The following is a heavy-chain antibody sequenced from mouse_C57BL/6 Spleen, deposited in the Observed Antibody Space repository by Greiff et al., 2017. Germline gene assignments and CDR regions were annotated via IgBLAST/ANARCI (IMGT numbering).Heavy chain of an antibody. Sequence: QVQLQQPGAELVMPGASVKLSCKASGYTFTSYWMHWVKQRPGQGLEWIGEIDPSDSYTNYNQKFKGKSTLTVDKSSSTAYMQLSSLTSEDSAVYYCARRVVATENWYFDVWGTGTTVTVSS. V-gene: IGHV1-69*01. CDR2: IDPSDSYT. CDR1: GYTFTSYW. J-gene: IGHJ1*03. D-gene: IGHD1-1*01. CDR3: ARRVVATENWYFDV.